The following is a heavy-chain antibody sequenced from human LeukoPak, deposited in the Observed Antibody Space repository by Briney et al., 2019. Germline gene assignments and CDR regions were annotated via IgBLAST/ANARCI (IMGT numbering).Heavy chain of an antibody. CDR3: ARDLGYYDSSGFHWFDP. Sequence: KTSETLSLTCTVSGGSISSYYWSWIRQPPGKGLEWIGYIYYSGSTNYNPSLKSRVTISVDTSKNQSSLKLSSVTAADTAVYYCARDLGYYDSSGFHWFDPWGQGTLVTVSS. D-gene: IGHD3-22*01. V-gene: IGHV4-59*01. J-gene: IGHJ5*02. CDR2: IYYSGST. CDR1: GGSISSYY.